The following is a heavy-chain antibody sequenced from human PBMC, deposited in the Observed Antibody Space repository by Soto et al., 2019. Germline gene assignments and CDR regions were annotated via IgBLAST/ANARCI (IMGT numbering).Heavy chain of an antibody. J-gene: IGHJ5*01. CDR1: GFTFTSSA. D-gene: IGHD2-8*01. CDR2: IVVGSGNT. Sequence: GASVKVSCKASGFTFTSSAVQWVRQARGQRLEWIGWIVVGSGNTNYAQKFQERVTINADTSNNQLSLQLNSVTPDDTAVYYCARLIGDSWLDSWGQGTLVTVSS. CDR3: ARLIGDSWLDS. V-gene: IGHV1-58*01.